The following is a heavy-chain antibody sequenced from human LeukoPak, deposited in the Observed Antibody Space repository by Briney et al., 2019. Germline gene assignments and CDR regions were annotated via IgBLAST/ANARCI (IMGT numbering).Heavy chain of an antibody. Sequence: GGSLRLSCAASGFTFSSYGMNWVRQAPGKGLEWVSYISSSSGTIYYADSVKGRFTISRDNAKNSLYLQMNSLRAEDTAVYYCATDPRLRPRVWGQGTMVTVSS. CDR3: ATDPRLRPRV. V-gene: IGHV3-48*01. CDR1: GFTFSSYG. J-gene: IGHJ3*01. D-gene: IGHD4-17*01. CDR2: ISSSSGTI.